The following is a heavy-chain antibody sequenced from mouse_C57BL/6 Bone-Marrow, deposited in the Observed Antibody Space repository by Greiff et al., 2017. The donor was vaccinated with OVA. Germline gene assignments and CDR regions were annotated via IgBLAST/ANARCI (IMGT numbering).Heavy chain of an antibody. CDR3: ARRQIYYGYDDGFDY. CDR1: GYTFTDHT. D-gene: IGHD2-2*01. Sequence: VQLQQSDAELVKPGASVKISCKVSGYTFTDHTIHWMKQRPEQGLEWIGYIYPRDGSTKYNEKFKGKATLTADKSSSTAYMQLNSLTSEDSAVYFCARRQIYYGYDDGFDYWGQGTTLTVSS. V-gene: IGHV1-78*01. CDR2: IYPRDGST. J-gene: IGHJ2*01.